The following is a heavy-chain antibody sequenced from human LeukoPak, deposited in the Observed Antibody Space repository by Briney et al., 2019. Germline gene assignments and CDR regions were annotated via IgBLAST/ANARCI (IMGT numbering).Heavy chain of an antibody. CDR1: GFTFSSYA. CDR2: ISGSGGST. J-gene: IGHJ4*02. D-gene: IGHD6-13*01. CDR3: AKLIAAAGLKIYYFDY. V-gene: IGHV3-23*01. Sequence: GGSLRLSCAASGFTFSSYAMSWVRQAPGKGLEWVSAISGSGGSTYYADSVKGRFTISRDNSKNTLYLQMNSLRAEDTAVYYCAKLIAAAGLKIYYFDYWGQGTLVTVSS.